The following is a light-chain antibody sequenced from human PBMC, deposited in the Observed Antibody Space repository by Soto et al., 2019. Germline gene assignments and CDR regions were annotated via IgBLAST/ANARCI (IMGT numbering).Light chain of an antibody. CDR1: HSLDSN. CDR3: QQRSL. J-gene: IGKJ3*01. CDR2: DTS. V-gene: IGKV3-11*01. Sequence: EIVLTQSPATLALSPGERATLYCRTSHSLDSNLAWYQQRPGQAPRLLVFDTSKRVTGIPARFSGSGSGTDFILTITGLESEDFAVYYCQQRSLFGPGTKVHL.